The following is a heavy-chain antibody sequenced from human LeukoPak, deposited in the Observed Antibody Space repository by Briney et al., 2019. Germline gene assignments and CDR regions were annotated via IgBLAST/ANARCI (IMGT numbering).Heavy chain of an antibody. V-gene: IGHV5-51*01. CDR3: ARAYYDFWSGYYMNVPGGAFDI. D-gene: IGHD3-3*01. Sequence: GESLKISCKGSGYSFTSYWIGWVRQMPGKGLEWMGIIYPGDSDTRYSPSFQGQVTISADKSISTAYLQWSSLKASDTAMYYCARAYYDFWSGYYMNVPGGAFDIWGQGTMVTVSS. CDR1: GYSFTSYW. J-gene: IGHJ3*02. CDR2: IYPGDSDT.